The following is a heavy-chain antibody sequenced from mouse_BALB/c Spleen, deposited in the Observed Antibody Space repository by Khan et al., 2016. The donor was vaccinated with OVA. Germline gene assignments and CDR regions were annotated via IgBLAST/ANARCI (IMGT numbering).Heavy chain of an antibody. D-gene: IGHD1-1*01. V-gene: IGHV5-6*01. CDR3: ARLDYYDDSEGFVY. J-gene: IGHJ3*01. CDR2: ISSGGSYT. CDR1: GFTFSTYG. Sequence: EVELVESGGDLVKPEGSLKLSCAASGFTFSTYGMSWVRQTPDKRLEWVATISSGGSYTYYPDSVQGRFTISRDNAKNTLYLQMSSLKSEDTTIVYFARLDYYDDSEGFVYWGQGTLVTVSA.